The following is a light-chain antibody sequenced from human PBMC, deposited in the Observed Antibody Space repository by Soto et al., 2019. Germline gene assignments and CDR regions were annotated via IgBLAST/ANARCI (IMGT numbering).Light chain of an antibody. V-gene: IGLV2-14*01. Sequence: QSALTQPASVSGSPGQSITISCTGTSSDVGGYNYVSWYQQHPGKAPKLMIYDVSNRPSGVSNRFSGSKSGNTASLTISGLQAEDEADYYCSSYTSSSTPLGVFGTATKVT. CDR1: SSDVGGYNY. CDR3: SSYTSSSTPLGV. J-gene: IGLJ1*01. CDR2: DVS.